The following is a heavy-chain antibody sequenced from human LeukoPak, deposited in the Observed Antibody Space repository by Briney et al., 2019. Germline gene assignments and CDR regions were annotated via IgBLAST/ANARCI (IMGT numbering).Heavy chain of an antibody. Sequence: SETLSLTCTVSGGSISSYYWTWIRQPPGKGLEWIGYIYYSGSTNYNPSLKSQVTISVDTSKNQFSLKLSSVTAADTAVYYCARQGRGYGGISDYWGQGTLVTVSS. J-gene: IGHJ4*02. CDR2: IYYSGST. V-gene: IGHV4-59*08. CDR3: ARQGRGYGGISDY. CDR1: GGSISSYY. D-gene: IGHD4-23*01.